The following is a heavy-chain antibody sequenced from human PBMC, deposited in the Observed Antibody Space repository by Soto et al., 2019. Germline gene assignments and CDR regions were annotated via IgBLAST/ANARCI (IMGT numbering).Heavy chain of an antibody. CDR3: AKSGSYQPPVY. J-gene: IGHJ4*02. CDR1: GFTFSSYA. Sequence: GESLKISCAASGFTFSSYAMSWVRQAPGKGLEWVSAISGSGGSTYYADSVKGRFTISRDNSKNTLYLQMNSLRAEDTAVYYCAKSGSYQPPVYWGQGTLVTVSS. CDR2: ISGSGGST. D-gene: IGHD3-16*02. V-gene: IGHV3-23*01.